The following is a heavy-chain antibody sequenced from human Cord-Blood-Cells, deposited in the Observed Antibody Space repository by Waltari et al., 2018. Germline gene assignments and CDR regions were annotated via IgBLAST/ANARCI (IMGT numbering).Heavy chain of an antibody. D-gene: IGHD6-13*01. Sequence: QVQLVESGGGVVQPGRSLRLSCVASGFTFSSYGMHWVRQAPGKGLEWVAVKSYDGSNKYYADSVKGRFTISRDNSKNTLYLQMNSLRAEDTAVYYCAKYQRAAAAADAFDIWGQGTMVTVSS. CDR2: KSYDGSNK. V-gene: IGHV3-30*18. J-gene: IGHJ3*02. CDR1: GFTFSSYG. CDR3: AKYQRAAAAADAFDI.